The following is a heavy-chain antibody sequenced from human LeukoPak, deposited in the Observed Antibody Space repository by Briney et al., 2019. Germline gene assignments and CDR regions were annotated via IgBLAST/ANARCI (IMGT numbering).Heavy chain of an antibody. CDR1: GFTFSSYT. CDR3: ARDTQFGSGVNYS. V-gene: IGHV3-21*01. Sequence: GGSLGLSCAASGFTFSSYTMNWVRQAPGKGLEWVSYISSTSIYKYYADSVKGRFTVSRDNANNSLYLQMNSLRAEDSGVYYCARDTQFGSGVNYSWGQGTLVIVSS. J-gene: IGHJ4*02. D-gene: IGHD3-10*01. CDR2: ISSTSIYK.